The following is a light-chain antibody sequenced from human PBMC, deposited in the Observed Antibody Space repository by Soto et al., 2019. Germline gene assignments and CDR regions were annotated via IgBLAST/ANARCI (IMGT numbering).Light chain of an antibody. CDR2: DAS. Sequence: DIQMTQSPSTLSASVGDRVTITCRASQSISSWLAWYQQKPGKAPKLLIYDASNLDRGVPTRFSGSGSGTEFTLTISSLQPDDFATYYCQQYETNWTFGQGTKVEVK. V-gene: IGKV1-5*01. CDR1: QSISSW. CDR3: QQYETNWT. J-gene: IGKJ1*01.